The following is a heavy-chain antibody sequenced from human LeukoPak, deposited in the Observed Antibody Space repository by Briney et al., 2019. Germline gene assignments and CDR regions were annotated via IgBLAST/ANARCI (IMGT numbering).Heavy chain of an antibody. CDR3: ARWGRITIFGVVIKTYNWFDP. V-gene: IGHV4-34*01. CDR1: GGSFSGYY. CDR2: INHSGST. Sequence: PSETLSLTCAVYGGSFSGYYWSWIRQPPGKGLEWIGEINHSGSTNYNPSLKSRDTISVDTSKNQFSLKLSSVTAADTAVYYCARWGRITIFGVVIKTYNWFDPWGQGTLVTVSS. J-gene: IGHJ5*02. D-gene: IGHD3-3*01.